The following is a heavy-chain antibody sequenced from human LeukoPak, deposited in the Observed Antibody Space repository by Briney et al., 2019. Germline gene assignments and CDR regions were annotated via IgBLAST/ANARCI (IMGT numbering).Heavy chain of an antibody. D-gene: IGHD3-22*01. J-gene: IGHJ4*02. CDR2: ISYDGSNK. Sequence: PGGSLRLSCAASGFTFSSYAMHWVRQAPGKGLEWVAVISYDGSNKYYADSVKGRFTISRDNSKNTLYLQMNSLRAEDTAVYYCARKYYYDSSAWYHFDYWGQGALVTVSS. V-gene: IGHV3-30-3*01. CDR1: GFTFSSYA. CDR3: ARKYYYDSSAWYHFDY.